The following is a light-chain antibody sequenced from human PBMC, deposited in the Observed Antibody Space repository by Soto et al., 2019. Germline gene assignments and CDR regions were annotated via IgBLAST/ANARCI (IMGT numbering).Light chain of an antibody. V-gene: IGKV1-5*03. J-gene: IGKJ1*01. CDR2: EAS. CDR1: QRIRW. Sequence: PSTLSASIGDIVTITCRASQRIRWVAWYQQKPGKAPYLVIHEASSLGSGVPSRFSGSGSGTEFTLTISGLQPDDSATYYCQQYNIFPWTFGQGTKVDIK. CDR3: QQYNIFPWT.